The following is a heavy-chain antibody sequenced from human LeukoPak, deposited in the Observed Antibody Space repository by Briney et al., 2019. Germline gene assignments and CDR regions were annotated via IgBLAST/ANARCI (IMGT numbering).Heavy chain of an antibody. J-gene: IGHJ4*02. V-gene: IGHV3-23*01. CDR2: ISGSGGST. CDR1: GFTFSSYA. D-gene: IGHD3-22*01. Sequence: GGSLRLSCAASGFTFSSYAMSWVRRAPGKGLEWVSVISGSGGSTYYADSVKGRFTISRDNSKNTLYLQMKSLRAEDTAVYYCAKVRYDSSGYQSPYFDYWGQGTLVTVSS. CDR3: AKVRYDSSGYQSPYFDY.